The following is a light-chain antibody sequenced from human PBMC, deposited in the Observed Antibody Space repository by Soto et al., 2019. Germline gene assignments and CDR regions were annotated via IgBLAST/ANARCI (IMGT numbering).Light chain of an antibody. CDR1: QGIRND. CDR3: LQYNTYPYT. J-gene: IGKJ2*01. CDR2: AAS. Sequence: IQTTQSPSSLSASVGDRVTITYRASQGIRNDLAWYQQKPGKAPKRLIYAASTLQGGVPSRFSGSGSGTEFTLTISSLQPEDFASYYCLQYNTYPYTFGQGTKLEIK. V-gene: IGKV1-17*01.